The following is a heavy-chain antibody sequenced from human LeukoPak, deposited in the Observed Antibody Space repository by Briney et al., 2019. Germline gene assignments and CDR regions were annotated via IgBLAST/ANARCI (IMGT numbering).Heavy chain of an antibody. CDR1: GGSISSAGYY. D-gene: IGHD5-18*01. V-gene: IGHV4-31*03. CDR2: IYYTGRT. J-gene: IGHJ4*02. Sequence: SETLSLTCTVSGGSISSAGYYWNWIRQHPTEGLEWIGHIYYTGRTTYNPSVKSRVTISADTSKNQFSLKLNSVTAADTAVYFCASAPLGNSFGYMAYWGQGALVTVSS. CDR3: ASAPLGNSFGYMAY.